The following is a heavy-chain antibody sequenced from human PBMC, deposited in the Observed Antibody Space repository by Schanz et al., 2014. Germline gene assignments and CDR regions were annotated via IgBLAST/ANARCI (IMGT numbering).Heavy chain of an antibody. CDR2: IHTGSGNT. Sequence: QVQLVQSGAEVKKPGASVKVSCQASGYTFAGHAVHWVRQAPGQGPEWVGWIHTGSGNTKYSQKFEGRVTITRDTSASIVYMELSSLTSEDTAVFFCASGEARVTSSGVVIVPMNVWGKGTTVIVSS. CDR3: ASGEARVTSSGVVIVPMNV. CDR1: GYTFAGHA. J-gene: IGHJ6*03. V-gene: IGHV1-3*04. D-gene: IGHD3-3*01.